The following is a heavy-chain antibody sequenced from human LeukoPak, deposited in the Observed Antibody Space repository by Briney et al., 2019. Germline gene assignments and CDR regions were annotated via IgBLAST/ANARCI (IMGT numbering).Heavy chain of an antibody. V-gene: IGHV4-59*01. CDR1: GGSISSYY. Sequence: SETLSLTCTVSGGSISSYYWSWIRQPPGKGLEWIGYIYYSGSTNYNPSLKSRVTISVDTSKNQFSLKLSSVTAADTAVYYCARDPRFGSPGGGLMITFGGVIAETPFFDYWGQGTLVTVSS. CDR3: ARDPRFGSPGGGLMITFGGVIAETPFFDY. J-gene: IGHJ4*02. D-gene: IGHD3-16*02. CDR2: IYYSGST.